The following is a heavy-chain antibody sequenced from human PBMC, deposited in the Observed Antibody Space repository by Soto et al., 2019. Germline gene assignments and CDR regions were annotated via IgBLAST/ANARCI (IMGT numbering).Heavy chain of an antibody. J-gene: IGHJ4*02. CDR2: ISGSGGST. Sequence: GGSLRLSCAASGFTFSSYAMSWVRQAPGKGLEWVSAISGSGGSTYYADSVKGRFTISRDNSKNTLYLQMNSLRAEDTAVYYCAKDPEYSSSWYTPYYFDYWGQGTLVTVSS. V-gene: IGHV3-23*01. CDR1: GFTFSSYA. CDR3: AKDPEYSSSWYTPYYFDY. D-gene: IGHD6-13*01.